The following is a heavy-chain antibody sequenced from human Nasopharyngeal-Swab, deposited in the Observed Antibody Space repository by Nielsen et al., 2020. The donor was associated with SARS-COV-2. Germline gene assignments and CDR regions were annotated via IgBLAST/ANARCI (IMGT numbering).Heavy chain of an antibody. CDR1: GGSISTYY. CDR2: IYYSGST. V-gene: IGHV4-59*12. CDR3: AREVRGYAYGTRSFDI. D-gene: IGHD5-18*01. J-gene: IGHJ3*02. Sequence: SETLSLTCTVFGGSISTYYWSWIRQAPGKGLEWIGYIYYSGSTNYNPSLKSRVTISVDTSKNQFSLKLSSVTAADKAVYYCAREVRGYAYGTRSFDIWGQGTMVTVSS.